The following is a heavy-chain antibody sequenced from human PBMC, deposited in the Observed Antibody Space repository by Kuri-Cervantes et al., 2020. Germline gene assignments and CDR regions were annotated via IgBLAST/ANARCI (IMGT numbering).Heavy chain of an antibody. CDR2: MNHSGLT. CDR3: ARHVPLRYSSGWFYYYYMDV. Sequence: ESLKISCVVYGGSFGNNYWRIRQPPEEGLGWIGQMNHSGLTIYNPSLKSRLTISVDTSKNQFSLKLSSVTAADTAVYYCARHVPLRYSSGWFYYYYMDVWGKGTTVTVSS. J-gene: IGHJ6*03. CDR1: GGSFGNNY. D-gene: IGHD6-19*01. V-gene: IGHV4-34*01.